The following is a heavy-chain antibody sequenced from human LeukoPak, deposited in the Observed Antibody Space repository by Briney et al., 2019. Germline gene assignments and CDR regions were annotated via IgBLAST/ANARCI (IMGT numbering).Heavy chain of an antibody. Sequence: PGRSLRLSCAASGFTFSSYAIHWVRQAPGKGLEWVAVISYDESNKYFADSVKGRFTISRDNSKNTLFLQMNSLKTEDTAVYYCARGQYSGGLEGGRNSFDIWGQGAMVTVSS. CDR1: GFTFSSYA. V-gene: IGHV3-30*04. J-gene: IGHJ3*02. CDR3: ARGQYSGGLEGGRNSFDI. CDR2: ISYDESNK. D-gene: IGHD2-15*01.